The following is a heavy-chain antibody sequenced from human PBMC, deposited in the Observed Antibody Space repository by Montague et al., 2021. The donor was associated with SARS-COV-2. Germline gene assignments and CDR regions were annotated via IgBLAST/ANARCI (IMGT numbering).Heavy chain of an antibody. J-gene: IGHJ5*02. CDR2: IYYSGST. Sequence: SETLSLTCTVSGGSISSSSYYWGWIRQPPGKGLEWIGSIYYSGSTYYNPSLKSRVTISVDTSKNQFSPKLSSVTAADTAVCYCARRSYDILTGYSIPNWFDPWGQGTLVTVSS. D-gene: IGHD3-9*01. CDR3: ARRSYDILTGYSIPNWFDP. CDR1: GGSISSSSYY. V-gene: IGHV4-39*01.